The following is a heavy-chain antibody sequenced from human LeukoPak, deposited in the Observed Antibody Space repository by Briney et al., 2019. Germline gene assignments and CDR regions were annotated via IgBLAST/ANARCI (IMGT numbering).Heavy chain of an antibody. J-gene: IGHJ4*02. D-gene: IGHD3-3*01. CDR3: ARETNTYYDFWSGPSGY. V-gene: IGHV3-66*02. CDR1: GFTVSSNY. CDR2: IYSGGST. Sequence: GGSLRLSCAASGFTVSSNYMSWVRQAPGRGLEWVSVIYSGGSTYYADSVKGRFTISRDNSKNTLYLQMNSLRAEDTAVYYCARETNTYYDFWSGPSGYWGQGTLVTVSS.